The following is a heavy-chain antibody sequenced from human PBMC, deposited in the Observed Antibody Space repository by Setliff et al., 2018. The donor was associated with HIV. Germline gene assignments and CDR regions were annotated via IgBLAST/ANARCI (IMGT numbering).Heavy chain of an antibody. CDR3: ARAGGYNWFDP. CDR2: ISPDGRRT. CDR1: GFTFSDYW. V-gene: IGHV3-74*01. J-gene: IGHJ5*02. Sequence: LRLSCVASGFTFSDYWMHWVRQAPGKGLVWVSYISPDGRRTNYVDSVKGRFTVSRDNAKSTVYLQMNSPRDEDMAIYYCARAGGYNWFDPWGQGTLVTVSS.